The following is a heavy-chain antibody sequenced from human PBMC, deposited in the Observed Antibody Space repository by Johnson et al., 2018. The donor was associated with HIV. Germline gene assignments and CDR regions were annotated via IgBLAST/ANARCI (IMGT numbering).Heavy chain of an antibody. V-gene: IGHV3-9*01. CDR1: GFTFDDYA. CDR3: AKEGGELLLDAFDI. D-gene: IGHD1-26*01. J-gene: IGHJ3*02. CDR2: ISWNSGSI. Sequence: VQLVESGGGLVQPGRSLRLSCAASGFTFDDYAMHWVRQVPGKGLEWVSGISWNSGSIGYADSVKGRFTISRDNAKNSLYLQMNSLRAEDTAVYYCAKEGGELLLDAFDIWGQGTMVTVSS.